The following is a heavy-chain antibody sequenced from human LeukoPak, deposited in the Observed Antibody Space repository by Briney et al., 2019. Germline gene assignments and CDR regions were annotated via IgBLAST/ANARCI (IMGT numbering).Heavy chain of an antibody. CDR3: ARDHSLTSGYSHDAFDF. CDR2: ISPYNGDT. Sequence: ASVKVSCKASGYTFASYGISWVRQAPGQGLEWMGWISPYNGDTNSAQKFQGRLSMTTDTSTTTAYMEVRGLTSDDTAVYYCARDHSLTSGYSHDAFDFWGQGTMVTVSS. D-gene: IGHD3-22*01. CDR1: GYTFASYG. J-gene: IGHJ3*01. V-gene: IGHV1-18*01.